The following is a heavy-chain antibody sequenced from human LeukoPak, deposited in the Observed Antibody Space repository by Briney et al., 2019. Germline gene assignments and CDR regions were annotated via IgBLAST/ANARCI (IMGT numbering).Heavy chain of an antibody. J-gene: IGHJ6*03. D-gene: IGHD5-12*01. CDR1: GFTFRSYA. CDR3: ARDEIVATTKANYYYYMDV. Sequence: PGGSLRLSCAASGFTFRSYAMSWVRQAPGKGLEWVANIKQDGSEKYYVDSVKGRFTISRDNAKNSLYLQMNSLRAEDTAVYYCARDEIVATTKANYYYYMDVWGKGTTVTISS. V-gene: IGHV3-7*01. CDR2: IKQDGSEK.